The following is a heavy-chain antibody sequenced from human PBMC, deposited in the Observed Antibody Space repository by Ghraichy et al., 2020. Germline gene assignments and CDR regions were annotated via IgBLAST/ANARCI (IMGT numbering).Heavy chain of an antibody. J-gene: IGHJ4*02. CDR1: GGSISSSSYY. D-gene: IGHD1-20*01. V-gene: IGHV4-39*01. Sequence: SETLSLTCTVSGGSISSSSYYWGWIRQPPGKGLEWFGSIYYSGSTYYNPSLTSRVTIFVDTSKNQFSLTLRSVTAADTAVYYCARHNRNDVFPDDYWGQGTLVTVSS. CDR3: ARHNRNDVFPDDY. CDR2: IYYSGST.